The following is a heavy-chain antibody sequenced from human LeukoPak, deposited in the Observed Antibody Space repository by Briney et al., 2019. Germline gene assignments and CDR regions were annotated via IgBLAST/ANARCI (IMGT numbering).Heavy chain of an antibody. Sequence: GGSLRLSCEASGFIFSNYVMHWVRQAPGKGLEWVAVIWYDGVNTYYADSVKGRFTISRDNSKNTLYLQMNSLRVEDTAVYYCARVPYGSGWYYFDYWGQGTRVSVSS. V-gene: IGHV3-33*01. CDR1: GFIFSNYV. CDR2: IWYDGVNT. D-gene: IGHD6-19*01. J-gene: IGHJ4*02. CDR3: ARVPYGSGWYYFDY.